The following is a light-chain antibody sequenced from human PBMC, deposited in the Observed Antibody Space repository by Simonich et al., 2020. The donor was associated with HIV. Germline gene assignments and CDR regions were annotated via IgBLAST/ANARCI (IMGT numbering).Light chain of an antibody. J-gene: IGKJ2*01. V-gene: IGKV4-1*01. Sequence: DIVMTQSPDSLSVSLGERATINCKSTQNVLYSSNNKNYLAWYQQKPGQPPKLLIYWASTRESGVPERFSGSGSGTDFTLTISSLQAEDVAVYYCQQYYSTPPLYTFGQGTKLEIK. CDR1: QNVLYSSNNKNY. CDR2: WAS. CDR3: QQYYSTPPLYT.